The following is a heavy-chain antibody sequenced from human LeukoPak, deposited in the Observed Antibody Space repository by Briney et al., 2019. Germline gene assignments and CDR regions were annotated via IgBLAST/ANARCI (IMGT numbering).Heavy chain of an antibody. J-gene: IGHJ3*02. CDR3: ARDVSSSTRAFDI. CDR1: GFALSTYE. V-gene: IGHV3-48*03. Sequence: GGSLRHSCAASGFALSTYEMTWVRQAPGKGLEWVSFISSSTSHTFYADSVKGRFTIFRDTAKNSPYLQMNNLRGEDTAVYYCARDVSSSTRAFDIWGQGTVVAVS. CDR2: ISSSTSHT. D-gene: IGHD2-15*01.